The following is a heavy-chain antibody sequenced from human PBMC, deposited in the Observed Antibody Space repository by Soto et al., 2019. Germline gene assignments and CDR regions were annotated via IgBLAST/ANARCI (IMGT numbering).Heavy chain of an antibody. CDR1: GYTFTSYG. V-gene: IGHV1-18*01. Sequence: ASVKVSCKASGYTFTSYGISWVQQAPGQGLEWMGWISAYNGNTNYAQKLQGRVTMTTDTSTSTAYMELRSLMSDDTAVYYCARRIAAAGSQYYYYYGMDVWGQGTTVTVSS. D-gene: IGHD6-13*01. J-gene: IGHJ6*02. CDR3: ARRIAAAGSQYYYYYGMDV. CDR2: ISAYNGNT.